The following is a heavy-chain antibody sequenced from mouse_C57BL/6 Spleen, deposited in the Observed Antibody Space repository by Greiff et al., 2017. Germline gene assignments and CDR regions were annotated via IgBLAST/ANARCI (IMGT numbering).Heavy chain of an antibody. CDR1: GYTFTDYN. CDR2: INPNNGGT. D-gene: IGHD2-4*01. CDR3: ARTYYDYDKDAMDY. Sequence: EVKLLESGPELVKPGASVKIPCKASGYTFTDYNMDWVKQSHGKSLEWIGDINPNNGGTIYNQKFKGKATLTVDKSSSTAYMELRSLTSEDTAVYYCARTYYDYDKDAMDYWGQGTSVTVSS. J-gene: IGHJ4*01. V-gene: IGHV1-18*01.